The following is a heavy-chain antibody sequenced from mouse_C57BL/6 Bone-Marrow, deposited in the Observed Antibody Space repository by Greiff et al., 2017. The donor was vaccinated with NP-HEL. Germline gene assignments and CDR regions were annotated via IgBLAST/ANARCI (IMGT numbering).Heavy chain of an antibody. V-gene: IGHV5-12*01. CDR1: GFTFSDYY. J-gene: IGHJ4*01. Sequence: EVKVVESGGGLVQPGGSLKLSCAASGFTFSDYYMYWVRQTPEKRLEWVAYISNGGGSTYYPDTVKGRFTISRDNAKNPLYLQMSRLKSEDTAMYYCARESIYAMDYWGQGTSVTVSS. D-gene: IGHD2-10*02. CDR3: ARESIYAMDY. CDR2: ISNGGGST.